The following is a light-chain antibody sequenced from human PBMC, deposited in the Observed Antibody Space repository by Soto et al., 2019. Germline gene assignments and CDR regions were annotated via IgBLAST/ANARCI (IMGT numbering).Light chain of an antibody. CDR3: TTWDDSLSGRV. CDR2: GKN. V-gene: IGLV1-47*02. Sequence: QSVLTQPPSASGTPGHRVTISCSGSSSNIGSNYVYWYQHLPGTAPKLLIYGKNKRPSGVPDRFSGSKSGTSASLAISGLRSEDEAHYFCTTWDDSLSGRVFGGGTKLTVL. J-gene: IGLJ3*02. CDR1: SSNIGSNY.